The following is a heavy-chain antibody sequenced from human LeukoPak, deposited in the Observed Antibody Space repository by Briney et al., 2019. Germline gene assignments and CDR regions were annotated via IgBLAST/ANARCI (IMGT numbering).Heavy chain of an antibody. D-gene: IGHD1-26*01. Sequence: GGSLRLSCAASGFTFSSYSMNWVRQAPGKGLEWVSSIIGSGNNTYYAASVKGRFTIYRDNSKNTLYLQMNSLRAEDTAVYYCAKDRIVGAADAFDIWGQGTVVTVSS. CDR1: GFTFSSYS. J-gene: IGHJ3*02. CDR2: IIGSGNNT. V-gene: IGHV3-21*01. CDR3: AKDRIVGAADAFDI.